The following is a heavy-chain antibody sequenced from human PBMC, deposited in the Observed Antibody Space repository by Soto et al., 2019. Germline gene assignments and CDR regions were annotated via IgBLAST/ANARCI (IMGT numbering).Heavy chain of an antibody. CDR2: INHSGST. V-gene: IGHV4-34*01. J-gene: IGHJ4*02. Sequence: QVQLQQWGAGLLKPSETLSLTCAVYGGSFSGYYWSWIRQPPGKGLEWIGEINHSGSTNYNPSLKSRVTISVDTSKNQFSLKLSSVTAAATAVYYCATLARQHDGDYWGQGTLVTVSS. CDR3: ATLARQHDGDY. CDR1: GGSFSGYY. D-gene: IGHD1-1*01.